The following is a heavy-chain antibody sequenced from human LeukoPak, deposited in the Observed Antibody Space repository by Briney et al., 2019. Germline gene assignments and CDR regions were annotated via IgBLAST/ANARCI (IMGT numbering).Heavy chain of an antibody. V-gene: IGHV1-69*01. D-gene: IGHD3-22*01. J-gene: IGHJ4*02. CDR1: GGTFSSYA. CDR2: IIPIFGTA. Sequence: ASVKVSCKASGGTFSSYAISWVRQAPGQGLEWMGGIIPIFGTANYAQKFQGRVTITADESTSTAYMELSSLRSEDTAVYYCARDQTYYYDSSGYYRDYYFDYWGQGTLVTVSS. CDR3: ARDQTYYYDSSGYYRDYYFDY.